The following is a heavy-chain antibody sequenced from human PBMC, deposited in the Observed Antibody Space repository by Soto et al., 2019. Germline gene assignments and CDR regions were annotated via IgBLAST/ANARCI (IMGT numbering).Heavy chain of an antibody. CDR1: GGSFSGYY. D-gene: IGHD3-10*01. CDR3: ARIRRTRVSSGSWRSDGMDV. V-gene: IGHV4-34*01. CDR2: INHSGST. Sequence: SETLSLTCAVYGGSFSGYYWSWIRQPPGKGLEWIGEINHSGSTNYNPSLKSRVTISVDTSKNQVALTVRNVDPVDTATYYCARIRRTRVSSGSWRSDGMDVWGQGTPVTVSS. J-gene: IGHJ6*02.